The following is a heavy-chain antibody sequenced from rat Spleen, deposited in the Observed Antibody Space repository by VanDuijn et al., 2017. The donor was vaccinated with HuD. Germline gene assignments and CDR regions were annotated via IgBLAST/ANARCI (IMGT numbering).Heavy chain of an antibody. CDR2: ISFEGSAT. J-gene: IGHJ2*01. CDR1: GFTFSNFY. D-gene: IGHD1-1*01. Sequence: EVQLVESGGGLVQPGRSLKLSCAASGFTFSNFYMAWVRQAPKKGLEWVASISFEGSATYYGDSVKGRFTVSRDNAKSTLYLQMNSLRSEDTATYYCARLYDYSGDYWGQGVMVTVSS. CDR3: ARLYDYSGDY. V-gene: IGHV5-22*01.